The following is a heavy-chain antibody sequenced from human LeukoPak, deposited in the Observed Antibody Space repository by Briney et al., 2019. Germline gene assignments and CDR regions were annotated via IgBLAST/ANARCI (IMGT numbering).Heavy chain of an antibody. V-gene: IGHV4-59*01. J-gene: IGHJ3*01. CDR2: IYYSGST. CDR1: GGSISSYY. Sequence: KPSETLSLTCTVSGGSISSYYWSWIRQPPGKGLEWIGYIYYSGSTNYNPSLKSRVTISADTSKNQFSLKLSSVTAADTAVYYCARSRGYSGYAYDAFDLWGQGTMVTVSS. D-gene: IGHD5-12*01. CDR3: ARSRGYSGYAYDAFDL.